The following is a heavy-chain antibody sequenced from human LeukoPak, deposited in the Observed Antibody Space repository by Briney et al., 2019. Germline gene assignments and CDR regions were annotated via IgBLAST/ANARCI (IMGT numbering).Heavy chain of an antibody. V-gene: IGHV3-21*01. J-gene: IGHJ4*02. CDR3: ARDMYSSSWYAARSSSDY. Sequence: GGSLRLSCAASGFTFSSYSMNWVRQAPGKGLEWVSSISSSSSYIYYADSVKGRFTISRDNAKNSLYLQMNSLRAEDTAVYYCARDMYSSSWYAARSSSDYWGQGTLVTVSS. CDR2: ISSSSSYI. CDR1: GFTFSSYS. D-gene: IGHD6-13*01.